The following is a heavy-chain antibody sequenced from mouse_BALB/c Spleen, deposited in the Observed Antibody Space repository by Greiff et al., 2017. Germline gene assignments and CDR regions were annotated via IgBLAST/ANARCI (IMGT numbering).Heavy chain of an antibody. D-gene: IGHD2-14*01. CDR3: ASKQFEVRDY. CDR1: GYTFTSYW. Sequence: QVQLQQSGAELVKPGASVKMSCKASGYTFTSYWMHWVKQRPGQGLEWIGYINPSTGYTEYNQKFKDKATLTADKSSSTAYMQLSSLTSEDSAVYYCASKQFEVRDYWGQGTSVTVSS. J-gene: IGHJ4*01. V-gene: IGHV1-7*01. CDR2: INPSTGYT.